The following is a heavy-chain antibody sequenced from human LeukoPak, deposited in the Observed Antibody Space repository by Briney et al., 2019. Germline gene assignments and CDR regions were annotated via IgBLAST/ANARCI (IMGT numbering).Heavy chain of an antibody. V-gene: IGHV3-66*01. Sequence: GGSLRLSCAASRFTFSSYDMTWVRQAPGKGLEWVSLITAGGRTNHADSVKGRFSISRDNSKNTLYLQMNTLREEDTAVYFCASAEVGRKAGNFDYWGQGQLVSVSS. CDR1: RFTFSSYD. D-gene: IGHD1-26*01. CDR3: ASAEVGRKAGNFDY. J-gene: IGHJ4*02. CDR2: ITAGGRT.